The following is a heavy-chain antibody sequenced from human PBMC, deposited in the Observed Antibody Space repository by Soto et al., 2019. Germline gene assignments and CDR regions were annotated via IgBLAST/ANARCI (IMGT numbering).Heavy chain of an antibody. CDR3: AKSLVDYSYYYGIDF. J-gene: IGHJ6*02. CDR1: RFSFSSYT. V-gene: IGHV3-23*01. CDR2: ISGSGGST. D-gene: IGHD1-26*01. Sequence: PGGTLRLSCAASRFSFSSYTMSWVRQAPGKGLEWVSAISGSGGSTYYADSVKGRFTISRDNSKNTLYLQMNSLRAEDTAVYYCAKSLVDYSYYYGIDFWDQGLTIIFSS.